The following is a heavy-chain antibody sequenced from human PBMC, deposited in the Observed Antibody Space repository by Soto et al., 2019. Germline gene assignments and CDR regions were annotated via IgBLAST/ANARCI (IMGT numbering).Heavy chain of an antibody. V-gene: IGHV3-21*01. Sequence: EVQLVESGGGLVKPGGSLRLSCAASGFTFSSYSMNWVRQAPGKGLEWVSSISSSSSYIYYADSVKGRFTISRDNAKNSLYLQMNSLRAEDTAVYYCARDLVRGARVEYYDSSGYYFDYWGQGTLVTVSS. CDR3: ARDLVRGARVEYYDSSGYYFDY. D-gene: IGHD3-22*01. CDR2: ISSSSSYI. J-gene: IGHJ4*02. CDR1: GFTFSSYS.